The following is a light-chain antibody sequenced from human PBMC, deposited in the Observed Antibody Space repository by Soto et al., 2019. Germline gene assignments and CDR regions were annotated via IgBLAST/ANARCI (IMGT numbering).Light chain of an antibody. J-gene: IGKJ1*01. V-gene: IGKV1-5*01. CDR2: DAS. CDR1: QSISRW. Sequence: DIQISKYLSTLSASVGDRVTISCRASQSISRWLSWYQQKPGKASTLLIYDASSLQSGVPSRFSGIGSGTVFTLTSSSLQPDDFASYCSQHYILFGTFGQRTMVDIK. CDR3: QHYILFGT.